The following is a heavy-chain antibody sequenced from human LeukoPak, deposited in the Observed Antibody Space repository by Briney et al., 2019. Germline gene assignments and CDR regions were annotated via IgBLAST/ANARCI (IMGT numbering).Heavy chain of an antibody. CDR3: ARDLILADSSGSSAHDY. CDR1: GFTFSSYG. CDR2: ISYDGSNK. Sequence: GRSLRLSCAASGFTFSSYGMHWVRQAPGKGLEWVAVISYDGSNKYYADSVKGRFTISRDNSKNTLYLQMNSLRGDDTAVYYCARDLILADSSGSSAHDYWGQGTLVTVSS. D-gene: IGHD2-15*01. J-gene: IGHJ4*02. V-gene: IGHV3-30*03.